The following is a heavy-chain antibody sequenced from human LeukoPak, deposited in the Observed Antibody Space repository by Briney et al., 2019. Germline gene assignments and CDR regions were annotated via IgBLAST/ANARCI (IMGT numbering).Heavy chain of an antibody. CDR1: GYSISSGYY. V-gene: IGHV4-38-2*01. CDR2: IYHSGST. J-gene: IGHJ4*02. Sequence: SETLSLTCAVSGYSISSGYYWGWIRQPPGKELEWIGSIYHSGSTYYNSSLKSRGTISVDTSKNQFSLKLSSVTAADTAVYYCARRNVVVPAAMRRGGHFDYWGQGTLVTVSS. CDR3: ARRNVVVPAAMRRGGHFDY. D-gene: IGHD2-2*01.